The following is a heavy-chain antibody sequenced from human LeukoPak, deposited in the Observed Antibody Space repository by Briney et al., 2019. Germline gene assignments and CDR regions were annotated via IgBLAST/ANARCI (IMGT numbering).Heavy chain of an antibody. CDR3: ARVDYYDSNGYYNHDSFDI. D-gene: IGHD3-22*01. J-gene: IGHJ3*02. CDR1: GGSFSGYY. CDR2: IYTSGST. V-gene: IGHV4-59*10. Sequence: YPSETLSLTCAVYGGSFSGYYWSWIRQPAGKGLEWIGRIYTSGSTNYNPSLKSRVTMSVDTSKNQFSLKLSSVTAADTAMYYCARVDYYDSNGYYNHDSFDIWGQGTMVTVSS.